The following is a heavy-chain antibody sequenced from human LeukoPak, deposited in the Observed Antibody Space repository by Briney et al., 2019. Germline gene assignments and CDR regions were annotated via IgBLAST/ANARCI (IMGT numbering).Heavy chain of an antibody. V-gene: IGHV4-59*08. CDR3: ARVRGYDILTGFMTNWFGP. D-gene: IGHD3-9*01. CDR2: MYHSGST. CDR1: GGSISSYY. J-gene: IGHJ5*02. Sequence: SETLSLTCTVSGGSISSYYWSWIRQPPGKGLEWIGYMYHSGSTNYNPSLKSRVTISVDTSKNQFSLKLSSVTAADTAVYYCARVRGYDILTGFMTNWFGPWGQGTLVTVSS.